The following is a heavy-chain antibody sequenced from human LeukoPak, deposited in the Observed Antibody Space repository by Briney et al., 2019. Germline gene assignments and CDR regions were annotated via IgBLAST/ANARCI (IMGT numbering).Heavy chain of an antibody. Sequence: GRSLTLSCAASAFTFSSYWMSWVSQAPGKWMEWVANIKQDVSEKSYVDSVKGRFTISRDNAKNSLYLQMNSLRAEDTAVYYCARVTRVGADDYWGQGTLVTVSS. CDR1: AFTFSSYW. J-gene: IGHJ4*02. V-gene: IGHV3-7*01. D-gene: IGHD1-26*01. CDR3: ARVTRVGADDY. CDR2: IKQDVSEK.